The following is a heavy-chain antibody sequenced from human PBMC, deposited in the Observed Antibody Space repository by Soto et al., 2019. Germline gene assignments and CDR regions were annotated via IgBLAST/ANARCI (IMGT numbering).Heavy chain of an antibody. Sequence: EVQLVESGGGLVKPGGSLRLSCAASGFTFSSYSMNWVRQAPGKGLEWVSSISSSSSYIYYADSVKGRFTISRDNAKNSLYLQMNSLRAEDTAVYYCASEGYYDFWTGGNSPFDYWGQGTLVTVSS. D-gene: IGHD3-3*01. V-gene: IGHV3-21*01. J-gene: IGHJ4*02. CDR3: ASEGYYDFWTGGNSPFDY. CDR2: ISSSSSYI. CDR1: GFTFSSYS.